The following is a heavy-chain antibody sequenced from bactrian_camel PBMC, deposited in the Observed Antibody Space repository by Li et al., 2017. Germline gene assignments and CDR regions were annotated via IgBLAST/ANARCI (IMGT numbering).Heavy chain of an antibody. CDR2: ISRDGTT. V-gene: IGHV3S53*01. CDR3: VRDLGTGGWLVQFGY. J-gene: IGHJ6*01. D-gene: IGHD1*01. Sequence: QLVESGGGSVQAGGSLRLSCAASGYTDSTNCMAWFRQAPGKQCELVSTISRDGTTYYHDSVKGRFTISQDMAETTVSLQMNSLKSEDTAVYYCVRDLGTGGWLVQFGYWDQGTQVTVS. CDR1: GYTDSTNC.